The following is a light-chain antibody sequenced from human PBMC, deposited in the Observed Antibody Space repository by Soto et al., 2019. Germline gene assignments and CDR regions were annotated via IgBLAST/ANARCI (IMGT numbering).Light chain of an antibody. CDR2: KAS. CDR1: ESIGTW. Sequence: DIQMTQSPSTLSASVGDRVTITCRASESIGTWLAWYQQKPGKAPNLLISKASSLQSGVPSTFSGSGSGTEFTLTISSLQPDDFATYYCQQYSTYPITFGQGTRLEIK. V-gene: IGKV1-5*03. J-gene: IGKJ5*01. CDR3: QQYSTYPIT.